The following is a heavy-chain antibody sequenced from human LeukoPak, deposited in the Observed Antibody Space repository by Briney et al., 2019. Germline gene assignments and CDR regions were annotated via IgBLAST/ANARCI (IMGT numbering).Heavy chain of an antibody. D-gene: IGHD3-3*01. CDR1: GFTFSSYA. J-gene: IGHJ5*02. V-gene: IGHV3-30*07. CDR2: ISYDGSNK. Sequence: PGRSLRLSCAASGFTFSSYAMHWVRQAPGKGLEWVAVISYDGSNKYYADSVKGRFTISRDNSKNTLYLQMNSLRAEDTAVYYCAKDPYNDFWSGSPWFDPWGQGTLVTVSS. CDR3: AKDPYNDFWSGSPWFDP.